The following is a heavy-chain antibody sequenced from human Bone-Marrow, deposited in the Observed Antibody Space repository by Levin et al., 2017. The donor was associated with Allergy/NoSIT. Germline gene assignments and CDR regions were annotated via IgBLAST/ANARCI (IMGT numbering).Heavy chain of an antibody. J-gene: IGHJ6*02. V-gene: IGHV3-23*01. D-gene: IGHD6-6*01. Sequence: GGSLRLSCAASGFTFSSYAMSWVRQAPGKGLEWVSAISGSGGSTYYADSVKGRFTISRDNSKNTLYLQMNSLRAEDTAVYYCAKSIAARDRAFYYYYYGMDVWGQGTTVTVSS. CDR2: ISGSGGST. CDR1: GFTFSSYA. CDR3: AKSIAARDRAFYYYYYGMDV.